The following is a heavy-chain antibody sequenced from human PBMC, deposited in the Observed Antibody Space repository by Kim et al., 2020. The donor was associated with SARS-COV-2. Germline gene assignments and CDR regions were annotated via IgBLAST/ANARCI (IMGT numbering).Heavy chain of an antibody. CDR3: ARDRRPVLYYDSSGTDAFDI. V-gene: IGHV1-69*13. J-gene: IGHJ3*02. CDR1: GGTFSSYA. D-gene: IGHD3-22*01. Sequence: SVKVSCKASGGTFSSYAISWVRQAPGQGLEWMGGIIPIFGTANYAQKFQGRVTITADESTSTAYMELSSLRSEDTAVYYCARDRRPVLYYDSSGTDAFDIWGQGTMVTVSS. CDR2: IIPIFGTA.